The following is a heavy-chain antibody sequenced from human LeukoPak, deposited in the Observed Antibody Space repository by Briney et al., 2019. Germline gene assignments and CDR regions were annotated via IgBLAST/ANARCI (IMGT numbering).Heavy chain of an antibody. D-gene: IGHD2-2*02. CDR1: GGSFSGYY. Sequence: SETLSLTCAVYGGSFSGYYWSWIRQPPGKGLEWIGEINHSGSTNYNPSLKSRVTISVDTSKNQFSLKLSSVTAADTAVYYCARDCCHKAMMDAFDIWGQGTMVTVSS. V-gene: IGHV4-34*01. CDR3: ARDCCHKAMMDAFDI. J-gene: IGHJ3*02. CDR2: INHSGST.